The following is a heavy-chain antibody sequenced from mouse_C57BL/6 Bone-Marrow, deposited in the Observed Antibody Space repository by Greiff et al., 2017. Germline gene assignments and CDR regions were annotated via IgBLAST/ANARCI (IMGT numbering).Heavy chain of an antibody. CDR1: GYTFTSYW. V-gene: IGHV1-59*01. CDR2: IDPSDSYT. Sequence: QVQLQQPGAELVRPGTSVKLSCKASGYTFTSYWMHWVKQTPGQGLEWIGVIDPSDSYTNYNQKFKGKATLTVDTSSSTAYMQLSSLTSEDSAVYYCARPHCYGSSFWYFDVWGTGTTVTVSS. D-gene: IGHD1-1*01. J-gene: IGHJ1*03. CDR3: ARPHCYGSSFWYFDV.